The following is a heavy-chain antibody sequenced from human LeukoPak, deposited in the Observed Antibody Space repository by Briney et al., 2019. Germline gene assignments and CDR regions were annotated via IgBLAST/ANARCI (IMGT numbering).Heavy chain of an antibody. Sequence: SETLSLTCTVSGGSTSSSSYYWGWLRQPPGGGLEWIGTIYYSGTTYDNPSLKSRVTISVDTSKNQFSLKLSSVTAADTAVYYCARLRGGWLRAFDYWGQRTLVTVS. V-gene: IGHV4-39*01. CDR3: ARLRGGWLRAFDY. CDR2: IYYSGTT. CDR1: GGSTSSSSYY. J-gene: IGHJ4*02. D-gene: IGHD5-12*01.